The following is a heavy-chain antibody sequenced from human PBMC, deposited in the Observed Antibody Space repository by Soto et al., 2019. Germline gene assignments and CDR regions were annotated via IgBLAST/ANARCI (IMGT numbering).Heavy chain of an antibody. D-gene: IGHD6-13*01. J-gene: IGHJ1*01. CDR2: IIPILGIA. Sequence: ASVKVSCKASGGTFSSYTISWVRQAPGQGLEWMGRIIPILGIANYAQKFQGRVTITADKSTSTAYMELSSLRSEDTAVYYCASALYSSSWAEYFQHWGQGTLVTVSS. CDR1: GGTFSSYT. CDR3: ASALYSSSWAEYFQH. V-gene: IGHV1-69*02.